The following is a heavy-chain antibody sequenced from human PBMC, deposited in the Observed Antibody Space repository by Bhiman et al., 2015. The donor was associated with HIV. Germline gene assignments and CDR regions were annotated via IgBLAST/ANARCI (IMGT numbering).Heavy chain of an antibody. J-gene: IGHJ4*02. D-gene: IGHD2-15*01. CDR2: ISWSSHSI. Sequence: EVQLVESGGGLVQPGGSLRLSCAASGFTFDDYGMHWVRQAPGKGLEWVSGISWSSHSIGYADSVKGRFTLSRDNAKNSLYLQMNSLRAEDTALYYCARDMRRYCSGGSCPNNYWGQGTLVTVSS. CDR3: ARDMRRYCSGGSCPNNY. CDR1: GFTFDDYG. V-gene: IGHV3-9*01.